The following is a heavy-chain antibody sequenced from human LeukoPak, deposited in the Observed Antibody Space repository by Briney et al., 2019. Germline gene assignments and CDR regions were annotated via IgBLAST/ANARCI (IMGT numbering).Heavy chain of an antibody. CDR1: GGSISSYY. Sequence: PSETLSLTCTVSGGSISSYYWSWIRQPAGKGLEWIGRIYTSGSTNYNPSLKSRVTMSVDTPKNLFSLKLSSVTAADTAVYYCARDSSLYYYDSSGYYFDYWGQGTLVTVSS. D-gene: IGHD3-22*01. J-gene: IGHJ4*02. CDR2: IYTSGST. CDR3: ARDSSLYYYDSSGYYFDY. V-gene: IGHV4-4*07.